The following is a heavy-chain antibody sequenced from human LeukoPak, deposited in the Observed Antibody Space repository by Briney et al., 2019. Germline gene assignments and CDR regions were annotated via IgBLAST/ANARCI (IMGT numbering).Heavy chain of an antibody. CDR1: GGSISSYY. CDR2: IYYSGST. D-gene: IGHD6-19*01. V-gene: IGHV4-59*01. J-gene: IGHJ4*02. CDR3: ARDGSGWVDY. Sequence: ETLSLTCTVSGGSISSYYWSWVRQPPGRGLEWVGYIYYSGSTNYNPSLKSRVTISVDTSKNQFSLKLSSVTAADTAVYYCARDGSGWVDYWGQGTLVTVSS.